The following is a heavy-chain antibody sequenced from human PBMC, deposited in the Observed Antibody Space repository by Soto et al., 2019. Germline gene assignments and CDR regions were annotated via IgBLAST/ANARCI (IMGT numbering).Heavy chain of an antibody. CDR2: IIPIFGTA. V-gene: IGHV1-69*13. CDR1: GGTFRSYA. D-gene: IGHD6-6*01. Sequence: SVEVSCKASGGTFRSYAISWVRQAPGEGLEWMGGIIPIFGTANYAQKFQGRVTITADESTSTAYMELSSLRSEDTAVYYYASSSLVLAEVYYYYGMDVWGQGTTVTVSS. CDR3: ASSSLVLAEVYYYYGMDV. J-gene: IGHJ6*02.